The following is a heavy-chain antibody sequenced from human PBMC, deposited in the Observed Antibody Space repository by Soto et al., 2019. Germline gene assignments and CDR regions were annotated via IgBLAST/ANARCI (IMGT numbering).Heavy chain of an antibody. V-gene: IGHV4-59*01. CDR2: IFNSETS. Sequence: QVQLQASGPRLVKTSETLSLTCTVSGAPMNRYYWSWIRQPPGKALEWIGYIFNSETSRYNPSLSSRIAMSVDRSKIQFSLTMTSLTAADTAVYFCASVYGTDYGLDYWGQGALVTVSS. CDR1: GAPMNRYY. J-gene: IGHJ4*02. D-gene: IGHD4-17*01. CDR3: ASVYGTDYGLDY.